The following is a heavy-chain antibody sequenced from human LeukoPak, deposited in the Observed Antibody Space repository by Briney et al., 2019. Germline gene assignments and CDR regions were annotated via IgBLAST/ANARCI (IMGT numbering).Heavy chain of an antibody. V-gene: IGHV1-69*04. CDR2: IIPILGIA. Sequence: SVKVSCKASGGTFSSYAISWVRQAPGQGLEWMGRIIPILGIANYAQKFQGRVTITADKSTSTAYMELSSLRSEDTAVYYCASAPIDRWELLTHAFDIWGQGTMVTVSS. J-gene: IGHJ3*02. CDR3: ASAPIDRWELLTHAFDI. CDR1: GGTFSSYA. D-gene: IGHD1-26*01.